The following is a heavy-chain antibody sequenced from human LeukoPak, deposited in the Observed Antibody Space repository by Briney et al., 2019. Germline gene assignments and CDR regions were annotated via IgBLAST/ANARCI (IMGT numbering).Heavy chain of an antibody. CDR1: GGSFSGYY. CDR3: ARATILDGMDV. Sequence: KPSETLSLTCAVYGGSFSGYYWSWIRQPPGKGLEWIGEINHSGSTNYNPSLKSRVTISVDTSKNQFSLKLSSVTAADTAVYYCARATILDGMDVWGQGTTVTVSS. D-gene: IGHD3-3*01. CDR2: INHSGST. V-gene: IGHV4-34*01. J-gene: IGHJ6*02.